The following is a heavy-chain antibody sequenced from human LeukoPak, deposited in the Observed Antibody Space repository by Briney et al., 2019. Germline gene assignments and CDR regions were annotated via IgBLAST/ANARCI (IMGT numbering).Heavy chain of an antibody. V-gene: IGHV4-4*07. Sequence: SETLSLTCTVSGGSISSYYWSWIRQPAGKGLEWIGRIYTSGSTNYNPSLKSRVTMSVDTSKNQFSLKLSSVTAADTAVYYCARDPYGIRATDYYYGMDVWGQGTTVTVSS. J-gene: IGHJ6*02. CDR2: IYTSGST. CDR1: GGSISSYY. CDR3: ARDPYGIRATDYYYGMDV. D-gene: IGHD1-26*01.